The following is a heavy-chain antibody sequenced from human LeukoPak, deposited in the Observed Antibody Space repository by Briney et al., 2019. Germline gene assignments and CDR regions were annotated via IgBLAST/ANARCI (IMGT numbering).Heavy chain of an antibody. CDR3: ARGYSYDPNSFDY. D-gene: IGHD5-18*01. J-gene: IGHJ4*02. V-gene: IGHV1-2*06. CDR1: GYSFTGYY. CDR2: INPNSGGP. Sequence: GASVKVSCKASGYSFTGYYIHWVRQAPGQGLEWMGRINPNSGGPDYAQKFQGRVTMTRDTSISTAYLELSRLRDDDTAVYFCARGYSYDPNSFDYWGQGTLVTVSS.